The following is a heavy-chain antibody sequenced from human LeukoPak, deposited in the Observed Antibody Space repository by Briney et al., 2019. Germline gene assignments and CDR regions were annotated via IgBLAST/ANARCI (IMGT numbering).Heavy chain of an antibody. D-gene: IGHD4-11*01. V-gene: IGHV3-7*01. CDR3: ARDRGYSNFDY. Sequence: GGSLRLSCAASGFGFSNYWMSWVRQAPGKGLEWVANMDEDGSEKNYVDSVKGRFTISRDNAQDSLYLQMNSLRAEDTAVYYCARDRGYSNFDYWGQGTLLTVSS. J-gene: IGHJ4*02. CDR2: MDEDGSEK. CDR1: GFGFSNYW.